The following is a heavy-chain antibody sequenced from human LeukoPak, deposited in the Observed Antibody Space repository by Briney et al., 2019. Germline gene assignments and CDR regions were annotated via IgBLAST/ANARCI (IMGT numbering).Heavy chain of an antibody. CDR3: ARAGVWSDAFDI. J-gene: IGHJ3*02. CDR2: ISGSGGST. CDR1: GFTFSSYA. Sequence: GGSLRLSCAASGFTFSSYAMSWVRQAPGKGLEWVSAISGSGGSTYYADSVKGRFTISRDNAKNSLYLQMNSLRDEDTAVYYCARAGVWSDAFDIWGQGTMVTVSS. D-gene: IGHD3-10*01. V-gene: IGHV3-23*01.